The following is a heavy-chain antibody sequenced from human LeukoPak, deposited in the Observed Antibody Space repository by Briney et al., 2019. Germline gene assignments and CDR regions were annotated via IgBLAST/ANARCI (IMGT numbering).Heavy chain of an antibody. V-gene: IGHV1-46*01. CDR1: GYTFTSYY. D-gene: IGHD3-16*02. CDR2: INPSGGST. J-gene: IGHJ4*02. Sequence: ASVKVSCKASGYTFTSYYMHWVRQAPGQGLEWMGIINPSGGSTSYAQKFQGRVTMTRDTSTSTVYMELRSLRSDDTAVYYCARLEYDYVWGSYRPRFDYWGQGTLVTVSS. CDR3: ARLEYDYVWGSYRPRFDY.